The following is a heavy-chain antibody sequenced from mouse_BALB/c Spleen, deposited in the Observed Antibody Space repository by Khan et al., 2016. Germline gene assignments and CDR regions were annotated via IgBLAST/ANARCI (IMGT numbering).Heavy chain of an antibody. CDR1: GYTFTDYG. CDR2: INTNTGEP. CDR3: SRYLADYSYEGLGY. J-gene: IGHJ3*01. V-gene: IGHV9-3*02. Sequence: QIQLVQSGPELKKPGETVKISCKASGYTFTDYGMNWVKQAPGKGLKWMGWINTNTGEPTYAEDFKGRIAFSLETSASSAYLPINHLKNEDTATYFCSRYLADYSYEGLGYWGQGTLVTVSA. D-gene: IGHD2-12*01.